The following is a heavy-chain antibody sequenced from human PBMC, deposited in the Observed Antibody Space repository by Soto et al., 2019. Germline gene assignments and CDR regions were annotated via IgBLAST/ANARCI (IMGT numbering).Heavy chain of an antibody. CDR2: IIPILGIA. CDR1: GGTFSSYT. V-gene: IGHV1-69*04. J-gene: IGHJ4*02. CDR3: AREGRDVTNEFHFDY. D-gene: IGHD1-1*01. Sequence: SVKVSCKASGGTFSSYTISWVRQAPGQGLEWMGRIIPILGIAIYAQKFQGRVTITADKSTSTAYMELSSLRSEDTAVYYCAREGRDVTNEFHFDYWGQGTLVTVSS.